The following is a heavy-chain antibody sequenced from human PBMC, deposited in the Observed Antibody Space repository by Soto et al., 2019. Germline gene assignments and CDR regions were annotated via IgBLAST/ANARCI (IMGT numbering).Heavy chain of an antibody. D-gene: IGHD3-10*01. J-gene: IGHJ5*02. V-gene: IGHV4-31*03. CDR3: ARQYVLLWFGEFPRDNWFDP. CDR1: GGSISSGGYY. Sequence: SETLSLTCTVSGGSISSGGYYWSWIRQHPGKGLEWIGYIYYSGSTYYNPSLKSRVTISVDTSKNQFSLKLSSVTAADTAVYYCARQYVLLWFGEFPRDNWFDPWGQGTLVTV. CDR2: IYYSGST.